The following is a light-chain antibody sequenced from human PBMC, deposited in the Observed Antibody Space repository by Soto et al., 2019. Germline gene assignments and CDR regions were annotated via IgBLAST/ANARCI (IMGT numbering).Light chain of an antibody. V-gene: IGLV3-1*01. J-gene: IGLJ3*02. Sequence: SYELTQPPSVSVSPGQTASITCSGDKLGDKYVCWYQQKPGQSPVLVIYQDSKRPSGIPERFSGSNSGNTVTLTISGTQAMDEADYYCQAWDSSTASFGGGTKLTVL. CDR1: KLGDKY. CDR3: QAWDSSTAS. CDR2: QDS.